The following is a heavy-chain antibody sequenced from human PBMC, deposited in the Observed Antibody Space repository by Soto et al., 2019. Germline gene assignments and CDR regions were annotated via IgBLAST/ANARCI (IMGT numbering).Heavy chain of an antibody. CDR3: ARWLGYGPHFDY. D-gene: IGHD5-12*01. V-gene: IGHV4-30-4*01. CDR2: IYYSGST. Sequence: PSETLSLTCTVSGGSISSGDYYWGWIRQPPGKGLEWIGYIYYSGSTYYNPSLKSRVTISVDTSKNQFSLKLSSVTAADTAVYYCARWLGYGPHFDYWGQGTLVTVSS. CDR1: GGSISSGDYY. J-gene: IGHJ4*02.